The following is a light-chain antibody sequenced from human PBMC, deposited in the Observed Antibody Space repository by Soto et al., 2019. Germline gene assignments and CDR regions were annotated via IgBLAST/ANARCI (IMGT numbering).Light chain of an antibody. Sequence: QSVLAQPASVSGSPGQSTIISSTGTSSDVGGYNYVSWYQQHPGKAPKFLIYEVDNRASGVSDRFSGSKSGNTASLTISGLQAEDEADYYCSSYTSSNTLVFGTGTKLTVL. CDR2: EVD. V-gene: IGLV2-14*01. J-gene: IGLJ1*01. CDR1: SSDVGGYNY. CDR3: SSYTSSNTLV.